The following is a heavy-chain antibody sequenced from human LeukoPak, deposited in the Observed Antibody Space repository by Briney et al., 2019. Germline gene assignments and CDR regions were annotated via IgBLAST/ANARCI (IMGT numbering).Heavy chain of an antibody. CDR3: ARDLRKVVPAEYRY. V-gene: IGHV3-74*01. Sequence: GGSLRLSCAASGFTFSTYWMHWVRQAPGKGLVWVSRINSDGTTTNYADSVKGRFTISRDNAKNTLYLQMNSLRAEDTAVYYCARDLRKVVPAEYRYWGQGTLVTVSS. D-gene: IGHD2-2*01. CDR1: GFTFSTYW. CDR2: INSDGTTT. J-gene: IGHJ4*02.